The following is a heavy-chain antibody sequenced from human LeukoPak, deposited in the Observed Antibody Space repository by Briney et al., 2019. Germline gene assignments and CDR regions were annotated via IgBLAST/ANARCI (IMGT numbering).Heavy chain of an antibody. CDR3: AKAVTGFGDYYYYMDV. V-gene: IGHV3-30*02. CDR2: IRYDGSNK. Sequence: GGFLRLSCAASGFPFSRYGMHWVRQAPGKGLEWVAFIRYDGSNKYYADSVKGRFTISRDNSKNTLYLQMNSLRAEDTAVYYCAKAVTGFGDYYYYMDVWGKGTTVTVSS. CDR1: GFPFSRYG. D-gene: IGHD3-10*01. J-gene: IGHJ6*03.